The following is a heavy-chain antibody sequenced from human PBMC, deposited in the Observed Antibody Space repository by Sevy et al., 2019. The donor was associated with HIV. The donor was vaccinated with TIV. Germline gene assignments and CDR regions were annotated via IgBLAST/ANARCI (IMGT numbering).Heavy chain of an antibody. Sequence: GGSLRLSCAASGFTVSSNYMSWVRQAPGKGLEWVSVIYSGGSTYYADSVKGRSTISRDNSKNTLYLQMNSLRAEDTAVYYWARDGPATAMANPGRYYYYGMDVWGQGTTVTVSS. CDR1: GFTVSSNY. J-gene: IGHJ6*02. CDR2: IYSGGST. CDR3: ARDGPATAMANPGRYYYYGMDV. D-gene: IGHD5-18*01. V-gene: IGHV3-53*01.